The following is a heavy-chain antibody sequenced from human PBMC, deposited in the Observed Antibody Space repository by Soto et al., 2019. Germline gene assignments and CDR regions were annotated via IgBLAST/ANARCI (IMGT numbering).Heavy chain of an antibody. J-gene: IGHJ4*02. Sequence: EVQLLESGGGLVKPGGSLRLSCAASGFTFSNCAMSWVRQAPGKGLEWVSGISGSGDATWFADSVKGRFTISRDNSKNTLYLQMSTLRAEDTAVYYCAKDEGQAVTGPLGYWGQGNLVIVSS. CDR2: ISGSGDAT. CDR3: AKDEGQAVTGPLGY. V-gene: IGHV3-23*01. CDR1: GFTFSNCA. D-gene: IGHD6-19*01.